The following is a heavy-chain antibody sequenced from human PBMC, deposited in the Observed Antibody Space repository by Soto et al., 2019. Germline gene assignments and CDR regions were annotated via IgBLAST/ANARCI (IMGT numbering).Heavy chain of an antibody. CDR2: INPSGGST. CDR3: ARDRELLPQGFYYYYGMDV. V-gene: IGHV1-46*01. D-gene: IGHD1-26*01. J-gene: IGHJ6*02. Sequence: ASVKVSCKASGYTFTSYYMHWVRQAPGQGLEWMGIINPSGGSTSYAQKFQGRVTMTRDTSTSTVYMELSSLRSEDTAVYYCARDRELLPQGFYYYYGMDVWGQGTTVTVSS. CDR1: GYTFTSYY.